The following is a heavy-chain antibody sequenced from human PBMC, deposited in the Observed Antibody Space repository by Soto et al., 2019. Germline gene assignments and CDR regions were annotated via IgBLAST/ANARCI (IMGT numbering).Heavy chain of an antibody. Sequence: XSVKVSCKVSVYTLTELSMHWVRQAPGKGLEWMGGFDPEDGETIYAQKFQGRVTMTEDTSIDTAYMELSSLRSEDTAVYYCATDLRNYYDSSGYSYLVYWGQGTLVTVSS. J-gene: IGHJ4*02. CDR1: VYTLTELS. D-gene: IGHD3-22*01. CDR2: FDPEDGET. V-gene: IGHV1-24*01. CDR3: ATDLRNYYDSSGYSYLVY.